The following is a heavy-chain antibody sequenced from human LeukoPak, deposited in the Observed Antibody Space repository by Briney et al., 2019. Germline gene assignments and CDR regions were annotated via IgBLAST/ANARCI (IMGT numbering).Heavy chain of an antibody. J-gene: IGHJ4*02. CDR2: IYHSGST. D-gene: IGHD3-3*01. Sequence: SETLSLTCAVSGGSISSGGYSWSWIRQPPGKGLEWIGYIYHSGSTYYNPSLKSRVTISVDRSKNQFSLKLSSVTAADTAVYYCARGAGNYDFWSAEQYYFDYWGQGTLVTVSS. CDR3: ARGAGNYDFWSAEQYYFDY. V-gene: IGHV4-30-2*01. CDR1: GGSISSGGYS.